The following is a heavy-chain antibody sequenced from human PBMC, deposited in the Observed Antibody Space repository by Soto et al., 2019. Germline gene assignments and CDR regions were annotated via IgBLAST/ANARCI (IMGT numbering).Heavy chain of an antibody. CDR2: ISSSGSTI. Sequence: QVQLVESGGGLVKPGGSLRLSCAASGFTFSDYYMSWIRQAPGKGLEWVSYISSSGSTIYYADSVKGRFTISRDNAKNSLAPQRSSLRAEGTAVYYWARRGRGYCSGGSCYPLFDYWGQGTLVTVSS. J-gene: IGHJ4*02. V-gene: IGHV3-11*01. D-gene: IGHD2-15*01. CDR1: GFTFSDYY. CDR3: ARRGRGYCSGGSCYPLFDY.